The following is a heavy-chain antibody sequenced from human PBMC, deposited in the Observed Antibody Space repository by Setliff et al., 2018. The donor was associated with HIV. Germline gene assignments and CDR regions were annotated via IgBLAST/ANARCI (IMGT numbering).Heavy chain of an antibody. Sequence: PGGSLRLSCAASGFTFSSYAMSWVRQAPGKGLEWVSTVSGSGGSAYYADSVKGRFTISRDNTKNSLYLQMNSLRAEDTAVYYCARGDSFVYSYVYPDYWGQGTLVTVS. D-gene: IGHD3-22*01. CDR2: VSGSGGSA. V-gene: IGHV3-23*01. CDR3: ARGDSFVYSYVYPDY. J-gene: IGHJ4*02. CDR1: GFTFSSYA.